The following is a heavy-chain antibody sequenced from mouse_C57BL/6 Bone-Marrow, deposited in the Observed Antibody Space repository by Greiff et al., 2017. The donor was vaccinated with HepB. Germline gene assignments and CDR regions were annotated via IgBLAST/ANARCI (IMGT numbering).Heavy chain of an antibody. J-gene: IGHJ4*01. CDR1: GFTFSSYA. Sequence: VQGVESGAGLVKPGASLKLSCAASGFTFSSYAMSWVRQTPEQRLEWVAYISRGGDYIYYADTVKGRFTIARDNARNTPDLQMSRLTSEDTAMYYWTRGRRWGRYGSSYDYAMDYWGQGTSVTVSS. CDR2: ISRGGDYI. V-gene: IGHV5-9-1*02. CDR3: TRGRRWGRYGSSYDYAMDY. D-gene: IGHD1-1*01.